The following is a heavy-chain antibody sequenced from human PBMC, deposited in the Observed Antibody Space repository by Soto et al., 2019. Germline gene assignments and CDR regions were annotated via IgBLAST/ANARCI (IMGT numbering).Heavy chain of an antibody. CDR3: ARVLYNPDYDASVVGAFDM. CDR1: GFTFSTYS. J-gene: IGHJ3*02. Sequence: EVQLVESGGGLVKPGGSLRLSCAASGFTFSTYSMSWVRQAPGKGLEWVSSISSSSSYIYYADSVKGRVTISRDNAKNSLYLQINSLRAEDTAVYYCARVLYNPDYDASVVGAFDMWGQGTMVTVSS. CDR2: ISSSSSYI. D-gene: IGHD3-22*01. V-gene: IGHV3-21*01.